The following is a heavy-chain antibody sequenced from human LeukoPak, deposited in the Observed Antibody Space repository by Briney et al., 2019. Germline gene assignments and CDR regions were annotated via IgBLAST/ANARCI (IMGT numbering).Heavy chain of an antibody. Sequence: PGGSLRLSCAASGFTFSSYGMHWVRQAPGKGLEWVAVISYDGSNKYYADPVKGRFTISRDNSKNTLYLQMNSLRAEDTAVYYCAKDGRWDPTRHGETYYFDYWGQGTLVTVSS. V-gene: IGHV3-30*18. CDR1: GFTFSSYG. J-gene: IGHJ4*02. CDR3: AKDGRWDPTRHGETYYFDY. D-gene: IGHD4-23*01. CDR2: ISYDGSNK.